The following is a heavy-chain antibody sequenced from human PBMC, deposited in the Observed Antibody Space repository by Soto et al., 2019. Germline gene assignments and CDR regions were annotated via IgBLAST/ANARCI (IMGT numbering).Heavy chain of an antibody. CDR1: GGTFSSYA. Sequence: SVKVSCKASGGTFSSYAISWVRQAPGQGLEWMGGIIPIFGTANYAQKFQGRVTITADESTSTAYMELSSLRSEDTAVYYCARDRGSIAAYNWFDPWGQETLVTVSS. CDR3: ARDRGSIAAYNWFDP. D-gene: IGHD6-6*01. J-gene: IGHJ5*02. CDR2: IIPIFGTA. V-gene: IGHV1-69*13.